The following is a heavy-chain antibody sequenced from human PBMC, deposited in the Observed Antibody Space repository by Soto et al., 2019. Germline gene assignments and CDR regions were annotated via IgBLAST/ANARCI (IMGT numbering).Heavy chain of an antibody. J-gene: IGHJ4*02. V-gene: IGHV1-3*01. CDR3: DRGSGSHYAPFDN. CDR2: INAATGNT. CDR1: VYTFTDYA. D-gene: IGHD3-10*01. Sequence: QVLLVQSGAEVKKPGASVKISCETSVYTFTDYAVDWVRQAPGQRVEWMGWINAATGNTRYSQKCQGRVTITRDTSANTAYMDLSSLGSEDPAVYYCDRGSGSHYAPFDNWGQGTLVTVSS.